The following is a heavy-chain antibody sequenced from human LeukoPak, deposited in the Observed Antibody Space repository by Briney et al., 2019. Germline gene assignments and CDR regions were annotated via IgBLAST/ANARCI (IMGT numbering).Heavy chain of an antibody. CDR1: GGSISSNSYY. CDR2: IYYSGST. D-gene: IGHD3-10*01. Sequence: SETLSLTCAVSGGSISSNSYYWGWIRQPPGKGLDWIVSIYYSGSTYGNPSLTSRVTITVESSKNQFSLKLSSVTAADTAVYYCARTRYYYNSRSYGAPYYFDYWGQGPGVTVSS. J-gene: IGHJ4*02. V-gene: IGHV4-39*01. CDR3: ARTRYYYNSRSYGAPYYFDY.